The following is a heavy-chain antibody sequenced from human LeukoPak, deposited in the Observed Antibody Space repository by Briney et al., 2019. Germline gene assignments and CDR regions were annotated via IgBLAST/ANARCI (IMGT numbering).Heavy chain of an antibody. CDR1: GFTFSSYA. CDR3: AKSGLKAYSYFDY. CDR2: ISGSGGST. D-gene: IGHD3-10*01. V-gene: IGHV3-23*01. Sequence: GGSLRLSCAASGFTFSSYAMSWVRQAPGKGLEWVSAISGSGGSTYYADSVKGRFTISRDNSKNTLYLQMNSLRAEDTAVYYRAKSGLKAYSYFDYWGQGTLVTVSS. J-gene: IGHJ4*02.